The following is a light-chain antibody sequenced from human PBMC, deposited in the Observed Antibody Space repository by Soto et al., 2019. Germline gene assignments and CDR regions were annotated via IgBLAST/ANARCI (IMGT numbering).Light chain of an antibody. J-gene: IGLJ1*01. CDR3: QSYDRSLSGYV. CDR1: SSNIGAGYD. CDR2: GND. V-gene: IGLV1-40*01. Sequence: QSVLTQPPSVSGAPGQRVTLSCAGSSSNIGAGYDVHWYQQIPGTAPRLLIHGNDNRPSGVPDRFSGSKSGTTASLAIPGLLAEDEGDYYCQSYDRSLSGYVFGTGTKLTVL.